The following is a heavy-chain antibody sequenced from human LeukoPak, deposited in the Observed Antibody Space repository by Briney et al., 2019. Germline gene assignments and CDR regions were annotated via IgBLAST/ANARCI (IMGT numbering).Heavy chain of an antibody. D-gene: IGHD3-22*01. Sequence: GASVKVSCKASGYTFTGYYMHWVRQAPGQGLEWMGWINPNSGGTNYAQKFQGRVTMTRDTSISTAYMELSRLRSDDTAVYYCARGAAFYYDSPRGAFDIWGQGTMVTVSS. CDR1: GYTFTGYY. J-gene: IGHJ3*02. CDR2: INPNSGGT. CDR3: ARGAAFYYDSPRGAFDI. V-gene: IGHV1-2*02.